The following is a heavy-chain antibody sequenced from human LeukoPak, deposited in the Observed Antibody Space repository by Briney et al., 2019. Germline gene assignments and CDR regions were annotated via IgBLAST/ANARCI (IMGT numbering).Heavy chain of an antibody. J-gene: IGHJ4*02. V-gene: IGHV4-39*07. Sequence: PSETLSLTCTVSGGSTSSSSYYWGWIRQPPGKGLEWIGSIYYSGSTYYNPSLKSRVTISVDTSKNQFSLKLSSVTAADTAVYYCARETLTIVGAPYYFDYWGQGTLVTVSS. CDR1: GGSTSSSSYY. CDR3: ARETLTIVGAPYYFDY. D-gene: IGHD1-26*01. CDR2: IYYSGST.